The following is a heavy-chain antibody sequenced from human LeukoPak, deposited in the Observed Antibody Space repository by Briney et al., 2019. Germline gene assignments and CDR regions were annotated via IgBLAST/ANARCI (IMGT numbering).Heavy chain of an antibody. CDR1: GFTFSSYA. CDR3: ARAIGVGIGYSSGFFDY. J-gene: IGHJ4*02. Sequence: PGGSLRLSCAASGFTFSSYAMSWVRQAPGKGLEWVSAISGSGGSTYYADSVKGRFTISRDNSKNTLYLQMNSLRAEDTAVYYCARAIGVGIGYSSGFFDYWGQGTLVTVSS. V-gene: IGHV3-23*01. D-gene: IGHD2-15*01. CDR2: ISGSGGST.